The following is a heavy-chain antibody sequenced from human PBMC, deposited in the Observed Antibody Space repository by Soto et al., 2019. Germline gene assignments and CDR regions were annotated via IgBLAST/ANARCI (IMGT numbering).Heavy chain of an antibody. CDR1: GGSISSSSYY. CDR2: IYYRGTT. D-gene: IGHD6-13*01. CDR3: VASLAASGLNWLDP. Sequence: SETLSLTCTVSGGSISSSSYYWGWIRQPPGKGLEWIGNIYYRGTTYYNPSLKSRVTMSVDASKNQFSLRLTSMTAADTAVYYCVASLAASGLNWLDPWGRGTLVTVSS. V-gene: IGHV4-39*07. J-gene: IGHJ5*02.